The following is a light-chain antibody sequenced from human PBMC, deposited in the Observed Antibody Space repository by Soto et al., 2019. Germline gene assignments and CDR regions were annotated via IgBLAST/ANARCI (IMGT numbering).Light chain of an antibody. CDR1: SSDIGTYNL. CDR2: EVR. V-gene: IGLV2-14*01. Sequence: QSALTQPASVSGSPGQSITISCTGTSSDIGTYNLVSWYQQRPGEAPKLIISEVRNRPSGISYRFTGSKSGNTASLTISGLQAEDEADYYCSSYTTTSTLVFGGGTKVTVL. J-gene: IGLJ3*02. CDR3: SSYTTTSTLV.